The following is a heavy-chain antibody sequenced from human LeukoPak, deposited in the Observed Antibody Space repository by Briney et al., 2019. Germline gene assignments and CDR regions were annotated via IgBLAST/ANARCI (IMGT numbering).Heavy chain of an antibody. CDR2: INSDGSEG. CDR1: GFMFSSHA. D-gene: IGHD6-6*01. Sequence: PGGSLRLSCAASGFMFSSHAMSWSRQAPGKGLEWVASINSDGSEGYYADVVKGRFTISRDNAKNSLYLQINSLRAEDTAVYYCARSSYSSSSSVWGQGTMVTVSS. V-gene: IGHV3-7*03. J-gene: IGHJ3*01. CDR3: ARSSYSSSSSV.